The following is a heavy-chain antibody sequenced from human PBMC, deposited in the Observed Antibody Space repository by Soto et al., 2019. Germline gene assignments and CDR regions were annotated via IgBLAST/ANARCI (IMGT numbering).Heavy chain of an antibody. CDR3: ARGGEAYYGSGSYYNGNNWFDP. J-gene: IGHJ5*02. V-gene: IGHV4-34*01. CDR1: GGCFSGYY. CDR2: INHSGST. Sequence: ETLSLACAVYGGCFSGYYCSWIRQPPGKGLEWIGEINHSGSTNYNPSLKSRVTISVDTSKSQFSLKLSSVTAADTAVYYCARGGEAYYGSGSYYNGNNWFDPWGQGTLVTVSS. D-gene: IGHD3-10*01.